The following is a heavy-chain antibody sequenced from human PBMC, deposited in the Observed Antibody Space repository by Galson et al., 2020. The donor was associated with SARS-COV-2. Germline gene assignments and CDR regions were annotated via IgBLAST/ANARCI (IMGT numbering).Heavy chain of an antibody. D-gene: IGHD3-9*01. CDR3: ARQILTGYYSFYYVAF. J-gene: IGHJ4*02. Sequence: SETLSLTCTVSGGSISSSNYYWGWVRQPPGEGLEWIGSIYYTESNYYNPSRTSRVTMSVDTSRNQFSLKLSSVTAADTAVYYCARQILTGYYSFYYVAFWGQGTLVTVSS. CDR1: GGSISSSNYY. CDR2: IYYTESN. V-gene: IGHV4-39*01.